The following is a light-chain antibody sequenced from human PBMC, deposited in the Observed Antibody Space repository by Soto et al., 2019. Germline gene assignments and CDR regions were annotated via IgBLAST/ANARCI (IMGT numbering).Light chain of an antibody. Sequence: IARTQSELSVPVTPGEPASISCRCSQSISSSLLAWYQQKPGQAPRLLIXGASSRATGIPDRFSGSGSETDFTLTISRMEPEDFAVYYCQQYNNWPTITFGQGTRLEIK. J-gene: IGKJ5*01. V-gene: IGKV3-20*01. CDR3: QQYNNWPTIT. CDR2: GAS. CDR1: QSISSSL.